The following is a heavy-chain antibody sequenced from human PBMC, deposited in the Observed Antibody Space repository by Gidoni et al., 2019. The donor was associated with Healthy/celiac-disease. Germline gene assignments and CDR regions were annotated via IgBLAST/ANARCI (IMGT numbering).Heavy chain of an antibody. D-gene: IGHD3-3*01. J-gene: IGHJ6*02. Sequence: QVQLQQWGAGLLTPSETLSLTCAVYGGSFSGYYWSWIRQPPGKGLEWIGEINHSGSTNYNPSLKSRVTISVDTSKNQFSLKLSSVTAADTAVYYCARGPWYYDFWSGYSPIYYYGMDVWGQGTTVTVSS. V-gene: IGHV4-34*01. CDR1: GGSFSGYY. CDR3: ARGPWYYDFWSGYSPIYYYGMDV. CDR2: INHSGST.